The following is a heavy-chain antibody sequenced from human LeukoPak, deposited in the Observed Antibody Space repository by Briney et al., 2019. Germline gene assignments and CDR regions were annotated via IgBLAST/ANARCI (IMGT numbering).Heavy chain of an antibody. V-gene: IGHV4-31*03. Sequence: SETLSLTCTVSGGSISSGGYYWSWIRRHPGKGLEWIGYIHYSGSTYYNPSLKSRVTISVDTSKNEFSLKLSSVTAADTAVYYCARHLRVGATTFDYWGQGTLVTVSS. D-gene: IGHD1-26*01. J-gene: IGHJ4*02. CDR1: GGSISSGGYY. CDR3: ARHLRVGATTFDY. CDR2: IHYSGST.